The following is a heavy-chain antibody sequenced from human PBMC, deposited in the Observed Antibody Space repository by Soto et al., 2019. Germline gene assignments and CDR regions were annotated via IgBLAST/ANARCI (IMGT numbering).Heavy chain of an antibody. V-gene: IGHV3-30-3*01. D-gene: IGHD6-13*01. J-gene: IGHJ6*02. CDR1: GFTFSSYA. CDR2: ISYDGSNK. CDR3: ARDGPEVHLSSSWYEGYYYGMDV. Sequence: GGSLRLSCAASGFTFSSYAMNWVRQAPGKGLEWVAVISYDGSNKYYADSVKGRFTISRDNSKNTLYLQMNSLRAEDTAVYYCARDGPEVHLSSSWYEGYYYGMDVWGQGTTVTVSS.